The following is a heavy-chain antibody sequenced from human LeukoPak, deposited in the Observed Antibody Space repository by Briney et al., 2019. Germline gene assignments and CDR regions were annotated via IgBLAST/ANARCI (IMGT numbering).Heavy chain of an antibody. CDR2: IIPIFGTA. CDR1: GGTFSSYA. J-gene: IGHJ3*02. Sequence: SVKVSRKASGGTFSSYAISWVRQAPGQGLEWVGRIIPIFGTANYAQKFQGRVTITTDESTSTAYMELSSLRSEDTAVYYCASGGTLDYYDSSGYAAFDIWGQGTMVTVSS. V-gene: IGHV1-69*05. CDR3: ASGGTLDYYDSSGYAAFDI. D-gene: IGHD3-22*01.